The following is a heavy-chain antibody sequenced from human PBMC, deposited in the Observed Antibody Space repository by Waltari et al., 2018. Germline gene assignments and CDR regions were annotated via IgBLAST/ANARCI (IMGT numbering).Heavy chain of an antibody. V-gene: IGHV3-23*01. CDR2: SSGSCDRT. Sequence: EVQLLESGGGLVQPGGSLRLSCAASGFTFNTYAMNWVRQAPGMGLEWVWASSGSCDRTNYADSVKGRFTSSRDNSKTTLYRQMNSLRAEDTAVYYCAKGGYDILTGYDYWGQGTLVTVSS. J-gene: IGHJ4*02. D-gene: IGHD3-9*01. CDR3: AKGGYDILTGYDY. CDR1: GFTFNTYA.